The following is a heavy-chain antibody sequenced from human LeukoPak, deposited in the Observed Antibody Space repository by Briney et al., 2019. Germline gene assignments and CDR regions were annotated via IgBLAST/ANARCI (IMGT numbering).Heavy chain of an antibody. CDR1: GFTFSTYW. J-gene: IGHJ4*02. Sequence: PGGSLRLSCAASGFTFSTYWMAWVRQVPGKGLEWVANIKEDGSVLNYVDSVKGRFTISRDNAKNSLYLQMNSLRAEDTAVYYCARDVDGDLDYWGQGTPVSVSS. D-gene: IGHD3-10*01. CDR2: IKEDGSVL. CDR3: ARDVDGDLDY. V-gene: IGHV3-7*03.